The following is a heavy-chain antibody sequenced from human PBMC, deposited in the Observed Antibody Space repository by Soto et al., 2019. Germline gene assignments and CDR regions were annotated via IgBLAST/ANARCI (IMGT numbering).Heavy chain of an antibody. CDR2: INPKSGGN. J-gene: IGHJ4*02. D-gene: IGHD3-3*01. CDR1: GYTFTGYY. CDR3: AMNSPFAY. Sequence: QVQLVQSGAEVKKPGASVKVSCKASGYTFTGYYMHWVRQAPGQGLEWMGWINPKSGGNNYAQKFQGRVTMHSEPFINIAYMELSRLRSDDTAVYYCAMNSPFAYWGQGNLVPVSS. V-gene: IGHV1-2*02.